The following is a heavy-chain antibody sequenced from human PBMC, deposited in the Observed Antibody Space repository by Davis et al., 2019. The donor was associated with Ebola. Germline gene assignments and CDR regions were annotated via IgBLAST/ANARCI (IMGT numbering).Heavy chain of an antibody. CDR2: IWYDGSNK. D-gene: IGHD3-22*01. Sequence: GESLKISCAASGFTFSSYGMHWVRQAPGKGLEWVAVIWYDGSNKYYADSVKGRFTISRDNSKNTLYLQMNSLRAEDTAVYYCVEDMIEEGLSSPHPDFQHWGQGTLVTVSS. J-gene: IGHJ1*01. CDR1: GFTFSSYG. V-gene: IGHV3-33*06. CDR3: VEDMIEEGLSSPHPDFQH.